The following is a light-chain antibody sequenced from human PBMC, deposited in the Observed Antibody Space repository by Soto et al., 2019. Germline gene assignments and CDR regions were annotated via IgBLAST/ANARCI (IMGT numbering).Light chain of an antibody. J-gene: IGKJ4*01. CDR2: KAS. Sequence: DIQMTQSPSTLSASVGDRVTITCRASQSISSWLAWYQQKPGKAPKLLMYKASNLESGVPFRFSGSGSGTEFTLTISSLQHDDFAPCHCQQYNDYPLPLGGGPRVEIK. CDR3: QQYNDYPLP. CDR1: QSISSW. V-gene: IGKV1-5*03.